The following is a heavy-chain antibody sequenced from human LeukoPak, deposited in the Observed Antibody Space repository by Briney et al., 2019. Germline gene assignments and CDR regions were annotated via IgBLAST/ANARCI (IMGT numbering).Heavy chain of an antibody. CDR2: IYYRGST. CDR3: ARLGRTYYDFWSGP. Sequence: PSETLSLTCTVSGGSISSSTYYWGLIRQPPGKGLEWIGTIYYRGSTYYNPSLKSRVTISVDTSKNQFSLKLTSVTAADTAVYYCARLGRTYYDFWSGPWGQGTLVTVSS. V-gene: IGHV4-39*01. CDR1: GGSISSSTYY. J-gene: IGHJ5*02. D-gene: IGHD3-3*01.